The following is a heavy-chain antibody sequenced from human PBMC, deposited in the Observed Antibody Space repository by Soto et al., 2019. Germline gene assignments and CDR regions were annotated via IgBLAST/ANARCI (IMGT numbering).Heavy chain of an antibody. J-gene: IGHJ4*02. V-gene: IGHV3-15*01. CDR1: GLTFTTAW. CDR2: IKSNTDGGTT. Sequence: EVQLVESGGGLVKPGGSLRLSCAASGLTFTTAWMNWVRXAXXXXXXXXXXIKSNTDGGTTDYAAPVKGRFIISRDDSKKTLYLEMNSLXXXXXXXXXXXXXXXXXXXXXXXXXXWGQGTLLTVSS. CDR3: XXXXXXXXXXXXXXXX.